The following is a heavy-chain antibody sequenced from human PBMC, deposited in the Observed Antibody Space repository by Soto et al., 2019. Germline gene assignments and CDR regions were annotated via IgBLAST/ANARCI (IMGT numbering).Heavy chain of an antibody. J-gene: IGHJ4*02. Sequence: QVQLVQSGSEVKKPGASVKVSCKASGYTFTNYGISWVRQAPGQGLEWMGWISANNGNTNYAQKLQERVTMTTDTSTKTAYMEVRSLRSDDTAVYYCAREDDYYSSGYFEIFDYWGQGTLVTVSS. D-gene: IGHD3-22*01. CDR2: ISANNGNT. CDR3: AREDDYYSSGYFEIFDY. CDR1: GYTFTNYG. V-gene: IGHV1-18*01.